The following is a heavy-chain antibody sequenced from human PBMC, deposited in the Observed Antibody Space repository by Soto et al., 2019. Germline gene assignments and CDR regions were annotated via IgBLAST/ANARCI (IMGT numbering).Heavy chain of an antibody. CDR1: GFTFSSYS. CDR2: ISSGSSYI. D-gene: IGHD6-6*01. Sequence: LRLSCAASGFTFSSYSMNWVRQAPGKGLEWVSSISSGSSYIYYADSVKGRFTISRDNAKNSLYLQMNSLRAEDTAVYYCAGDRSSSYYYGMDVWGQGTTVTVSS. CDR3: AGDRSSSYYYGMDV. J-gene: IGHJ6*02. V-gene: IGHV3-21*01.